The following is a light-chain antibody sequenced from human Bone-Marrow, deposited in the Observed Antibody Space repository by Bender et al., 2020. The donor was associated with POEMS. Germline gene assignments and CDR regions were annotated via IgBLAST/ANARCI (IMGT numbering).Light chain of an antibody. J-gene: IGLJ3*02. Sequence: TVNWYQQVPGTAPKLLIYSNDQRSSGVPYRFSVSKSGTSASLTVSGLQAEDEGDYYCSSLAGDSWVFGGGTKVTVL. CDR2: SND. CDR3: SSLAGDSWV. V-gene: IGLV1-44*01. CDR1: T.